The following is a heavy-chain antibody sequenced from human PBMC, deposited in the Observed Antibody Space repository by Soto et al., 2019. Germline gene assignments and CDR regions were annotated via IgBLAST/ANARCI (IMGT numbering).Heavy chain of an antibody. CDR2: ISSSGTYI. CDR1: GFPFGIYT. J-gene: IGHJ4*02. Sequence: GGSLRLSCETSGFPFGIYTMNWVRQAPGKGLEWVSSISSSGTYIDYADSVEGRFAISRDDAKNSVFLEMTSLRVDDTVVYYCAREGNYHEFWGQGTLVTVSS. V-gene: IGHV3-21*01. D-gene: IGHD3-10*01. CDR3: AREGNYHEF.